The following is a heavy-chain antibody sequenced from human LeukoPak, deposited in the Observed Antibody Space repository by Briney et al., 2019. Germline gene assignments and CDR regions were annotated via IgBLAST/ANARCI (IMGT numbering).Heavy chain of an antibody. V-gene: IGHV4-38-2*02. D-gene: IGHD1-26*01. Sequence: SETLSLTCAVSGYSISSGYYWGWIRQPPGKGLEWIGNFYHSGSTYYNPSLKSRVTISVDTSKNQFCLKLSSVTAADTAVYYCARDIPSGSYGYWGQGTLVTVSS. CDR1: GYSISSGYY. CDR3: ARDIPSGSYGY. CDR2: FYHSGST. J-gene: IGHJ4*02.